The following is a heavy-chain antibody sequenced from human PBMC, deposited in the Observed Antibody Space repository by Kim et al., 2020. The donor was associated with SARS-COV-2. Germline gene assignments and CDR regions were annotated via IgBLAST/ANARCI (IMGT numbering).Heavy chain of an antibody. Sequence: GGSLRLSCSASGFTFGSYSMAWVRQAPGKGLEWLSAISRDGGETHFAASVRGRFTISRDNSKNTVNLQMSSLRVEDTAVYYCASEAWFGELLTIDHWGQG. CDR1: GFTFGSYS. J-gene: IGHJ4*02. CDR2: ISRDGGET. V-gene: IGHV3-23*01. CDR3: ASEAWFGELLTIDH. D-gene: IGHD3-10*01.